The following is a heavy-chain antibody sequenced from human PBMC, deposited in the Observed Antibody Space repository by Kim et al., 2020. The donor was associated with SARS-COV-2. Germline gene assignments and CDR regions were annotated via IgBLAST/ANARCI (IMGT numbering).Heavy chain of an antibody. CDR2: IYYSGST. J-gene: IGHJ4*02. V-gene: IGHV4-31*03. Sequence: SETLSLTCTVSGGSISSGGYYWSWIRQHPGKGLEWIGYIYYSGSTYYNPSLKSRVTISVDTSKNQFSLKLSSVTAADTAVYYCARDPSAGPDYWGQGTLVTVSS. D-gene: IGHD6-13*01. CDR3: ARDPSAGPDY. CDR1: GGSISSGGYY.